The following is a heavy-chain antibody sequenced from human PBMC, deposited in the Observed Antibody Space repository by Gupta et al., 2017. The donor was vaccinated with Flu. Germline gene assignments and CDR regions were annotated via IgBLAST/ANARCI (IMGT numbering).Heavy chain of an antibody. CDR1: SLSGYY. Sequence: SLSGYYWSWIRLPPGKGREYIAYSLYSGTSTDKPALESRVVISMDTTRNQFPLRLSYGDDEDTVIYYCTRLQVGLYSVLDVWGQGSTVTVSS. J-gene: IGHJ6*02. D-gene: IGHD2-21*01. CDR2: SLYSGTS. V-gene: IGHV4-59*01. CDR3: TRLQVGLYSVLDV.